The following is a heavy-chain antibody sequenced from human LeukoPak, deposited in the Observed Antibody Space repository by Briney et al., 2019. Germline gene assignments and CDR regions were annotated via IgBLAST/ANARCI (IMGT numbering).Heavy chain of an antibody. J-gene: IGHJ3*02. CDR2: ISSSSSYT. D-gene: IGHD3-10*01. Sequence: GGSLRLSCAASGFAFSDYYMSWIRQAPGKGLEWVSYISSSSSYTNYADSVKGRFTISRDNAKNSLYLQMNSLRAEDTAVYYCARDDYGSGTYHAFDIWGQGTMVTVSS. V-gene: IGHV3-11*05. CDR3: ARDDYGSGTYHAFDI. CDR1: GFAFSDYY.